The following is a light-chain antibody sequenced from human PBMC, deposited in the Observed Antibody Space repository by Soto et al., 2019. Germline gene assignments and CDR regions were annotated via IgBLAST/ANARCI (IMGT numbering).Light chain of an antibody. V-gene: IGLV2-11*01. Sequence: QSALTQPRSVSGSPGQSVTISCTGTSSDVGGYNYVSWYQQHPGKAPRLMIYDVTNRPSGVPDRFSASKSVNTASLTIAGLKAEDEADFYCCSYAGSNTWVFGGGTKLTVL. CDR3: CSYAGSNTWV. CDR2: DVT. CDR1: SSDVGGYNY. J-gene: IGLJ3*02.